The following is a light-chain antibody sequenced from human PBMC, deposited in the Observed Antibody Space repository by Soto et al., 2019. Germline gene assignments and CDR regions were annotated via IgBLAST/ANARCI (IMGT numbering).Light chain of an antibody. V-gene: IGKV4-1*01. CDR1: RSLLSSSNSRNY. CDR3: QQYYSTPLT. CDR2: WAS. Sequence: DIVMTQSPDSLAVSLGERATINCKSSRSLLSSSNSRNYLAWYQQKPGQPPKLLIYWASTRESGVPDRFSGSGSGTDFTLTISSLQAEDVAIYYCQQYYSTPLTFGGGTKVEIK. J-gene: IGKJ4*01.